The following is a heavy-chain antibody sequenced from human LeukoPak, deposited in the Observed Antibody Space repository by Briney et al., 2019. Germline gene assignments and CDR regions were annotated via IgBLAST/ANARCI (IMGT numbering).Heavy chain of an antibody. CDR2: ISTSSSYI. D-gene: IGHD5-12*01. J-gene: IGHJ4*02. V-gene: IGHV3-21*04. CDR3: ARESGYAVGDF. Sequence: GGSLRLSCAASGFTFSSYYMKWVRQAPGKGLEWVSSISTSSSYIYYADSLKGRFTISRDNAKNSLYLQMNSLRADDTAVYYCARESGYAVGDFWGQGTLVTVSS. CDR1: GFTFSSYY.